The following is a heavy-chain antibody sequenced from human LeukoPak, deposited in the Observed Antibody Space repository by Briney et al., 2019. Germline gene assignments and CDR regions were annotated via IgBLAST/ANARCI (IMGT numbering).Heavy chain of an antibody. CDR2: IIPIFGTA. Sequence: ASVKVSCKASGGTFSSYAISWVRQAPGQGLEWMGGIIPIFGTANYAQKFQGRVTITRDTSINTAYMELRGLRSGDTAVYYCARAPSGYSFYYFDYWGQGTLVTVSS. CDR1: GGTFSSYA. D-gene: IGHD3-3*01. CDR3: ARAPSGYSFYYFDY. V-gene: IGHV1-69*05. J-gene: IGHJ4*02.